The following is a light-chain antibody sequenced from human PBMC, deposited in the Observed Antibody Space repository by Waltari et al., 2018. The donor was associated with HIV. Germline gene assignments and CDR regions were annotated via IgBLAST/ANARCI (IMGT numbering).Light chain of an antibody. CDR1: SSDIGSYHY. CDR2: DAN. J-gene: IGLJ3*02. V-gene: IGLV2-14*01. CDR3: SSYTSTSTLL. Sequence: QPALTQPASVSGSLGQSITISCIGTSSDIGSYHYVSWYQHHPDKAPTLVIYDANARPSGVPFRFSGSKSGNTASLTISGLQAEDEADYYCSSYTSTSTLLFGGGTKVTVL.